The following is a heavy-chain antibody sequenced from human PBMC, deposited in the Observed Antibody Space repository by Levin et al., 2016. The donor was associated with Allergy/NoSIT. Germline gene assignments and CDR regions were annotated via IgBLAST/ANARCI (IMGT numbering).Heavy chain of an antibody. CDR2: IDPSDSYT. CDR3: AISPSGYDYYYYYGMDV. D-gene: IGHD5-12*01. Sequence: VRQMPGKGLEWMGRIDPSDSYTNYSPSFQGHVTISADKSISTAYLQWSSLKASDTAMYYCAISPSGYDYYYYYGMDVWGQGTTVTVSS. J-gene: IGHJ6*02. V-gene: IGHV5-10-1*01.